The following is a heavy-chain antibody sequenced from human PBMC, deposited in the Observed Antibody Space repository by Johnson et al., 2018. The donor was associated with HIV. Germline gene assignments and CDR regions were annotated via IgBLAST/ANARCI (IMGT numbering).Heavy chain of an antibody. CDR3: VRGGTAYWDRVSAFDI. CDR1: GFTFSDYY. J-gene: IGHJ3*02. Sequence: QVQLVESGGGLVKPGGSLRLSCAASGFTFSDYYMSWFRQAPGQGLEWVSYISSSGSTIYYADSVTGRFTTSRDIGMNSLYLQMNGLRAEDTAVYYCVRGGTAYWDRVSAFDIWGQGTMVTVSS. CDR2: ISSSGSTI. V-gene: IGHV3-11*04. D-gene: IGHD2-8*02.